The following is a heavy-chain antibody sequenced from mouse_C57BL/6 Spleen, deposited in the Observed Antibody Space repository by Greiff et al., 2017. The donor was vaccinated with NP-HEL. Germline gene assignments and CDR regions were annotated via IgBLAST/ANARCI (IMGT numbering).Heavy chain of an antibody. CDR3: ARSGGNGYLDY. CDR2: IYPSDSET. V-gene: IGHV1-61*01. D-gene: IGHD2-2*01. CDR1: GYTFTSYW. Sequence: QVQLQQPGAELVRPGSSVKLSCKASGYTFTSYWMDWVKQRPGQGLEWIGNIYPSDSETHYNQKFKDKATLTVDISSSTAYMQLSSLTSEDSAVYYCARSGGNGYLDYWGQGTTLTVSS. J-gene: IGHJ2*01.